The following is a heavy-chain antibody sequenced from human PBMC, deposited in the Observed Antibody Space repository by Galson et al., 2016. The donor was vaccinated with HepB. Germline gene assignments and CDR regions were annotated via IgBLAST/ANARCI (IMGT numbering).Heavy chain of an antibody. Sequence: SLRLSCAASGFTVSTNYMSWVRQAPGKGLQWVSVIYSGGSTYYADSVKGRFTISRDNSKNTLYLYMNNLTAGDTAIYYCGKHGGVDSWGQGALVTVSP. CDR1: GFTVSTNY. CDR3: GKHGGVDS. V-gene: IGHV3-53*01. CDR2: IYSGGST. J-gene: IGHJ5*01. D-gene: IGHD3-16*01.